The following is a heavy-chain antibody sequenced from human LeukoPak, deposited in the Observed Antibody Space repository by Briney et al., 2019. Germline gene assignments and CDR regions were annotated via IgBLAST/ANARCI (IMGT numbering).Heavy chain of an antibody. CDR2: ISSSSSTI. V-gene: IGHV3-48*01. J-gene: IGHJ5*02. D-gene: IGHD3-22*01. CDR1: GFTFSSYE. Sequence: GGSLRLSCAASGFTFSSYEMNWVRQAPGKGLEWVSYISSSSSTIYYADSVKGRFTISRDNAKNSLYLQMNSLRAEDTAVYYCAKGSYYYDSSGYYWSWGQGTLVTVSS. CDR3: AKGSYYYDSSGYYWS.